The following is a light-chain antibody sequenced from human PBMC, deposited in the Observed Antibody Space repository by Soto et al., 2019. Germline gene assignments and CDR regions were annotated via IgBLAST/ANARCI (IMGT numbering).Light chain of an antibody. CDR3: STWDDSLNAVL. Sequence: QSVLTQPPSASGTPGQRVSMSCSGSSSNIGSNTVNWYQQFPGTAPKLLIYYNNQRPSGVPDRFSGSKSGTSASLAISGLHSEDEADYYCSTWDDSLNAVLFGGGTKLTVL. CDR2: YNN. V-gene: IGLV1-44*01. CDR1: SSNIGSNT. J-gene: IGLJ2*01.